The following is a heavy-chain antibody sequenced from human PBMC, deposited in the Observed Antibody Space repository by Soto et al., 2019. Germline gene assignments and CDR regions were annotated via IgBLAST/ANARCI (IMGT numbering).Heavy chain of an antibody. V-gene: IGHV2-26*01. D-gene: IGHD3-10*01. Sequence: QVTLKESGPVLVKPTETLTLTCTVSGFSLSNTRMGVSWIRQPPGKALEWLAHIFSNDEKSYSTSLKSRLTISKDTSKSEVVLSMTNMDPVDTATYYCTRIEKGSATYTWGQGTLVTVSS. CDR2: IFSNDEK. CDR3: TRIEKGSATYT. J-gene: IGHJ5*02. CDR1: GFSLSNTRMG.